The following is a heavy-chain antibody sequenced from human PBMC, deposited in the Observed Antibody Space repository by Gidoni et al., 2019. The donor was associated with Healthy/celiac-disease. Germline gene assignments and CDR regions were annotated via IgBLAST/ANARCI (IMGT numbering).Heavy chain of an antibody. J-gene: IGHJ4*02. CDR1: GYSFTSYW. CDR3: ARGPYYYDSSGYYPLDY. D-gene: IGHD3-22*01. V-gene: IGHV5-51*03. CDR2: IYTGDSDT. Sequence: EVQLVQSGAEVKKPGESLKISCKGSGYSFTSYWIGWVRQMPGKGLEWMGIIYTGDSDTRYSPSFQGKVTISADKSISTAYLQWSSLKASDTAMYYCARGPYYYDSSGYYPLDYWGQGTLVTVSS.